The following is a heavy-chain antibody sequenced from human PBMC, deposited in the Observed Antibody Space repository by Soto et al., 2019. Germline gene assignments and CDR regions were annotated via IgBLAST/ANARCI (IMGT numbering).Heavy chain of an antibody. CDR3: ARDGKFDP. J-gene: IGHJ5*02. CDR1: GYTFSSYY. Sequence: ASVKVSCKASGYTFSSYYLQWVRQAPGQGLEWMGIINPSGDHTSYEEKFHGRITMTSDTSTSTVYMELSSLRSDDTAVYYCARDGKFDPWGQGTLVTVSS. CDR2: INPSGDHT. V-gene: IGHV1-46*01.